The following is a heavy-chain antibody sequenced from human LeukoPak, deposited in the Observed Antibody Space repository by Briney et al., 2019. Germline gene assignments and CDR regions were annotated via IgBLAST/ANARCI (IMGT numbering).Heavy chain of an antibody. Sequence: LPERSLRLSCAASGFTFSSYAMHWVRQAPGKGLEWVAVISYDGSNKYYADSVKGRFTISRDNSKNTLYLQMNSLRAEDTAVYYCARDPLWPGPFDYWGQGTLVTVSS. J-gene: IGHJ4*02. CDR1: GFTFSSYA. D-gene: IGHD2/OR15-2a*01. V-gene: IGHV3-30*04. CDR3: ARDPLWPGPFDY. CDR2: ISYDGSNK.